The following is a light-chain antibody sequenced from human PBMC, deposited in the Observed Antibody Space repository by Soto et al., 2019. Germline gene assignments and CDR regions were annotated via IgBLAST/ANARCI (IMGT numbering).Light chain of an antibody. CDR3: QQRSNWPPIT. J-gene: IGKJ5*01. CDR1: QSLSSRN. V-gene: IGKV3D-20*02. Sequence: ELVLTQSPGTLSLSPGERATLSCRASQSLSSRNLAWYQQKPGQAPRPLIYGVSSRATGIPDRFSGSGSGTDFTLTISRLEPEDFAVYYCQQRSNWPPITFGQGTRLEI. CDR2: GVS.